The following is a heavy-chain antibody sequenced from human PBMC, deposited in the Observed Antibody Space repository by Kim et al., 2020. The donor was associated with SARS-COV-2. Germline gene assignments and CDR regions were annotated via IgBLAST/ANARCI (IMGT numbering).Heavy chain of an antibody. V-gene: IGHV1-3*01. CDR2: INAGNGNT. Sequence: ASVKVSCKASGYTFTSYAMHWVRQAPGQRLEWMGWINAGNGNTKYSQKFQGRVTITRDTSASTAYMELSSLRSEDTAVYYCAAGLIAAAGHSVGLDYWGQGTLVTVSS. D-gene: IGHD6-13*01. J-gene: IGHJ4*02. CDR3: AAGLIAAAGHSVGLDY. CDR1: GYTFTSYA.